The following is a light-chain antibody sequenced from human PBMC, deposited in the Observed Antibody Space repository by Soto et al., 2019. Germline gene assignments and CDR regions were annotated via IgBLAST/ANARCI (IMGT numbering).Light chain of an antibody. V-gene: IGKV4-1*01. CDR2: WAS. Sequence: DIVMTQSPDSLAVSLGERATINCKSSQSVLYSSNNKNYLAWYQQKPGQPPKLLIYWASTRESGVPDRYSGSGSGTDFILTLSSLQAEDVAVYFCQQYYNTPLTFGGGTKVEIK. CDR1: QSVLYSSNNKNY. J-gene: IGKJ4*01. CDR3: QQYYNTPLT.